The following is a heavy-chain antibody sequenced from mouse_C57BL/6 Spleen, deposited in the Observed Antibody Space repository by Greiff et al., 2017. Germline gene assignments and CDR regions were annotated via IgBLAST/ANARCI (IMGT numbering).Heavy chain of an antibody. J-gene: IGHJ4*01. CDR1: GYTFTSYW. D-gene: IGHD2-5*01. CDR3: ARDYSSLYAMDY. Sequence: VQLQQPGAELVMPGASVKLSCKASGYTFTSYWMHWVKQRPGQGLEWIGEIDPSDSYTNYNQKFKGKSTLTVDKSSSTAYMQLSSLTSEDSAVYYGARDYSSLYAMDYWGQGTSVTVSS. V-gene: IGHV1-69*01. CDR2: IDPSDSYT.